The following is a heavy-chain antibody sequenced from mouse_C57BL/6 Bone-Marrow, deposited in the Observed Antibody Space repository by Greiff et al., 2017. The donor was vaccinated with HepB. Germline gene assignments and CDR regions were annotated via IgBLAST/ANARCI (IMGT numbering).Heavy chain of an antibody. CDR2: IDPENGDT. J-gene: IGHJ2*01. V-gene: IGHV14-4*01. CDR3: TSYYYGSSYVGRYFDY. CDR1: GFNIKDDY. D-gene: IGHD1-1*01. Sequence: EVQLQQSGAELVRPGASVKLSCTASGFNIKDDYMHWVKQRPEQGLEWIGWIDPENGDTEYASKFQGKATITADPSSNTAYLQLSSLTSEDTAVYYCTSYYYGSSYVGRYFDYWGQGTTLTVSA.